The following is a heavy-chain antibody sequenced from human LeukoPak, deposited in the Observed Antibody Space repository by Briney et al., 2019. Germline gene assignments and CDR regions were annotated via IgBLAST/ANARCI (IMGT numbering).Heavy chain of an antibody. CDR2: IYPSDSDT. Sequence: GESLKISCKGSGYNFTTSWIGWVRQMPGKGLEWMGIIYPSDSDTRYSPSFQGQVTISADKSISTAYLQWSGQKASDTAMYYCARPTRTSDWYFDLWGRGTLVTVSS. V-gene: IGHV5-51*01. CDR3: ARPTRTSDWYFDL. D-gene: IGHD1-14*01. CDR1: GYNFTTSW. J-gene: IGHJ2*01.